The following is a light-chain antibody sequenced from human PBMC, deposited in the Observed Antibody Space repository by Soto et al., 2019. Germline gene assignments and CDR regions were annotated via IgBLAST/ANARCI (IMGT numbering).Light chain of an antibody. CDR3: SSYGGSNNFV. J-gene: IGLJ1*01. V-gene: IGLV2-8*01. Sequence: QSVLTQPPSASGSPGQSVTISCTGTSSDVGGYNFVSWYQHFPGKAPKLIIYEVTKRRSGVPDRFSGSKSGNTASLTVSGLQTDDEADYYCSSYGGSNNFVFGTGTKLTV. CDR2: EVT. CDR1: SSDVGGYNF.